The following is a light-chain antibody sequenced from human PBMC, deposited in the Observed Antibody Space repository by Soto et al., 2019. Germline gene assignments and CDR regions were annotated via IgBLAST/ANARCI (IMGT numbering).Light chain of an antibody. J-gene: IGKJ3*01. CDR2: KAS. CDR3: QQYNSALGIT. CDR1: QNIITW. Sequence: DIQMTPSPSTLSASVGDRVTITCRASQNIITWLAWYQQKPGKAPKLLIYKASSLESGVPSRFSGSGSGTEFTLTISSLQPDDFASYYCQQYNSALGITFGPGTKVDIK. V-gene: IGKV1-5*03.